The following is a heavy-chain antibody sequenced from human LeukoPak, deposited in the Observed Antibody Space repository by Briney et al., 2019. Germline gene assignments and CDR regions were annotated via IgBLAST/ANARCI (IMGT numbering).Heavy chain of an antibody. D-gene: IGHD3-10*01. V-gene: IGHV1-69*13. CDR2: IIPIFGTA. CDR3: ARDLVGSAISYSSGAWDY. J-gene: IGHJ4*02. CDR1: GGTFSSYA. Sequence: ASVKVSCKASGGTFSSYAISWVRQAPGQGLEWMGGIIPIFGTANYAQKFQGRVTITADESTSTAYMELSSLRPEDTAAYYCARDLVGSAISYSSGAWDYWGQGTLVTVSS.